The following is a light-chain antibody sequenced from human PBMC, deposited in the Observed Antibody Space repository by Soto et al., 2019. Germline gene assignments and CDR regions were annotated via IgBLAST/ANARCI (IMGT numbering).Light chain of an antibody. CDR3: QQYGSSPYT. CDR2: GAS. J-gene: IGKJ2*01. Sequence: EIVLTQSPGTLSLSPGERATLSCRASQSVSSSYLAWYQQKPGQAPRLLIYGASSRATGIPDRFSASGSGTDFTLTISRLEPEDFAVYYCQQYGSSPYTFGQGNKLEIK. CDR1: QSVSSSY. V-gene: IGKV3-20*01.